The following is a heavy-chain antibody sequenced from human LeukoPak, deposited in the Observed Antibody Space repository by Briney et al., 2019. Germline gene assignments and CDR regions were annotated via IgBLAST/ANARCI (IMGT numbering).Heavy chain of an antibody. CDR2: INGEGSNT. CDR3: ARGTSSGWPDYLDY. V-gene: IGHV3-74*01. CDR1: GFTFSSYG. D-gene: IGHD6-19*01. Sequence: PGGSLRLSCAASGFTFSSYGMHWVRQAPGKGLVWLSRINGEGSNTPYADSVKGRFTISRDNAKNTLYLQMNSLRAEDTAVYYCARGTSSGWPDYLDYWGHGTPVIVSS. J-gene: IGHJ4*01.